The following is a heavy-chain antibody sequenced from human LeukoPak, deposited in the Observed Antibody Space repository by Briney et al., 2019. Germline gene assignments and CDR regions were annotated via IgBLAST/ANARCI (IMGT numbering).Heavy chain of an antibody. CDR2: IWSDGSNK. J-gene: IGHJ4*02. D-gene: IGHD3-10*01. V-gene: IGHV3-33*08. CDR3: ARTSGAFDF. Sequence: GGSLRLSCAASGFTFSSYSMNWVRQAPGKGLEWVAVIWSDGSNKYSADSVKGRFTISRDNSKNTLYLQMNSLRAEDTAVYYCARTSGAFDFWGQGTLVTVSS. CDR1: GFTFSSYS.